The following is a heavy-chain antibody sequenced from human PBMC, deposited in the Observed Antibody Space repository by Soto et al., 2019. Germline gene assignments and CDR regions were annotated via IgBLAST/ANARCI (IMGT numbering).Heavy chain of an antibody. V-gene: IGHV4-59*01. CDR2: IYYSGST. D-gene: IGHD1-7*01. Sequence: QVQLQESGPGLVKPSETLSLTCTVSGGSISSYYWSWIRQPPGKGLEWIGYIYYSGSTNYNPSLQSRVTISVDTSKNQFSLQLSSVTAADTAVYYCAREGLTGTIGLYYYYGMDVWGQGTTVTVSS. J-gene: IGHJ6*02. CDR3: AREGLTGTIGLYYYYGMDV. CDR1: GGSISSYY.